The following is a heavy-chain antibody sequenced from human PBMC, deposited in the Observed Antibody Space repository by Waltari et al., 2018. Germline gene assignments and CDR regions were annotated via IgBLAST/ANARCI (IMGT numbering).Heavy chain of an antibody. CDR2: IYTSGST. CDR3: ASCSDYPYWYFDL. Sequence: QVQLQESGPGLVKPSQTLSLTCTVSGGSISSGSYYWSWIRPPAGKGLEWIGRIYTSGSTNYNPSLKSRVTISVDTSKNQFSLKLSSVTAADTAVYYCASCSDYPYWYFDLWGRGTLVTVSS. D-gene: IGHD3-10*02. V-gene: IGHV4-61*02. CDR1: GGSISSGSYY. J-gene: IGHJ2*01.